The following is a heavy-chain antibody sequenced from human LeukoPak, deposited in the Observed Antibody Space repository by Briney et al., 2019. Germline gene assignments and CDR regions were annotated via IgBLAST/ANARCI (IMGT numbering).Heavy chain of an antibody. V-gene: IGHV3-30*04. CDR1: GFIFSSYA. CDR2: ISYDGSNK. Sequence: GGSLRLSCAASGFIFSSYAMHWVRQAPGKGLEWVAVISYDGSNKYYADSVKGRFTISRDNSKNTLYLQMNSLRAEDTAVYYCARPYCSGGSCRGGMDVWGKGTTVTVSS. J-gene: IGHJ6*04. CDR3: ARPYCSGGSCRGGMDV. D-gene: IGHD2-15*01.